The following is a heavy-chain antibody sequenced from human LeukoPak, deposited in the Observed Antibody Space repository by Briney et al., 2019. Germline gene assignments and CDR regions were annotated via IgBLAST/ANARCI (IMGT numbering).Heavy chain of an antibody. J-gene: IGHJ5*02. V-gene: IGHV3-74*01. CDR1: GFTFSSYW. D-gene: IGHD3-3*01. Sequence: PGGSLRLSCTASGFTFSSYWMHWVRQAPGKGLVWVSRINSDGSSTNYADSVKGRFTISRDNAKNTLYLQMKSLRAEDTAVYYCARSGVVTSPPPFDPWGQGTLVTVPS. CDR3: ARSGVVTSPPPFDP. CDR2: INSDGSST.